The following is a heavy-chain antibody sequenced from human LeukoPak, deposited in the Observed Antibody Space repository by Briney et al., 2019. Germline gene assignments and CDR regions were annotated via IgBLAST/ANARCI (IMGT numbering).Heavy chain of an antibody. CDR1: GFTFSNSA. CDR3: AKGIYSSGWSYFDY. J-gene: IGHJ4*01. D-gene: IGHD6-19*01. Sequence: GGSLRLFCAASGFTFSNSAMSWVRQAPGKGLEWVSTLSGSGITTYYADSVKGRFTISRDNSKNTLYLQMNSLRAEDTAVYYCAKGIYSSGWSYFDYWGHGTLVTVSS. CDR2: LSGSGITT. V-gene: IGHV3-23*01.